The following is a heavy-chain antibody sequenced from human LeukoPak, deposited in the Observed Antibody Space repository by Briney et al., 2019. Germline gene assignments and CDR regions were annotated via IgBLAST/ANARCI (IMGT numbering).Heavy chain of an antibody. CDR1: GYTFTGYY. V-gene: IGHV1-2*02. CDR2: INPNSGGT. D-gene: IGHD1-26*01. Sequence: GASVKVSCKASGYTFTGYYMHWVRQAPGQGLEWMGWINPNSGGTNYAQKFHGRVTMTRDTSISTTYMELTRLTSDGTAVYYCAKYLVVETYSGDHGMDVWGQGTTVTVSS. CDR3: AKYLVVETYSGDHGMDV. J-gene: IGHJ6*02.